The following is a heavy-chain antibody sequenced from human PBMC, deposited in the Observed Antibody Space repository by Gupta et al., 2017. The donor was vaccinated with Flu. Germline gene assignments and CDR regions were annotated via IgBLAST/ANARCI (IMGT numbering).Heavy chain of an antibody. J-gene: IGHJ5*02. CDR1: GGSFSGYY. Sequence: QVQLQQWGAGLLKPSETLSLTCAVYGGSFSGYYWSWIRQPPGKGLEWIGEINHSGSTNYNPSLKSRVTISVDTSKNQFSLKLSSVTAADTAVYYCARGGSGKLERQGCWFDPWGQGTLVTVSS. V-gene: IGHV4-34*01. CDR2: INHSGST. CDR3: ARGGSGKLERQGCWFDP. D-gene: IGHD1-1*01.